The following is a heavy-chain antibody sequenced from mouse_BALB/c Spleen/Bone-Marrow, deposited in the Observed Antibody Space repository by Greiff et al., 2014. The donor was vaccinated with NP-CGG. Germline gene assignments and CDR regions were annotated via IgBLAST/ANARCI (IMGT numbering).Heavy chain of an antibody. D-gene: IGHD2-2*01. CDR1: GYTFTDYN. V-gene: IGHV1S29*02. Sequence: EVQLQQSGPELVKPGASVKISCKASGYTFTDYNMHWVKQSHGKSLEWIGYIYPYNGGTGYNQKFKSKATLTVDNSSSTAYMEHRSLTSEDAAVYYCARSGSGYDGFAYWGQGTLVTVSA. CDR2: IYPYNGGT. J-gene: IGHJ3*01. CDR3: ARSGSGYDGFAY.